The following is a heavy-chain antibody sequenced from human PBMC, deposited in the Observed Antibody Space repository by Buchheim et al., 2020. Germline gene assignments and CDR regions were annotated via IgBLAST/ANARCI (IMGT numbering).Heavy chain of an antibody. CDR3: ARHTTVTTRGGWFDP. D-gene: IGHD4-17*01. J-gene: IGHJ5*02. CDR2: INHSGST. V-gene: IGHV4-34*01. CDR1: GGSFSGYY. Sequence: QVQLQQWGAGLLKPSETLSLTCAVYGGSFSGYYWSWIRQPPGKGLEWIGEINHSGSTNYNTSLKSRVTISVDTYKNKLSMKLSSVTAADTAVYYCARHTTVTTRGGWFDPWGQGTL.